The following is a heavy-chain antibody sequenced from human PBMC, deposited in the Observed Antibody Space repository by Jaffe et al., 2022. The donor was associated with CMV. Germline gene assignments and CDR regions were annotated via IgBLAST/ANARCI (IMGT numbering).Heavy chain of an antibody. CDR2: INHSGST. D-gene: IGHD3-10*01. Sequence: QVQLQQWGAGLLKPSETLSLTCAVYGGSFSGYYWSWIRQPPGKGLEWIGEINHSGSTNYNPSLKSRVTISVDTSKNQFSLKLSSVTAADTAVYYCARGGYGSGSYSGGYFDYWGQGTLVTVSS. J-gene: IGHJ4*02. CDR1: GGSFSGYY. CDR3: ARGGYGSGSYSGGYFDY. V-gene: IGHV4-34*01.